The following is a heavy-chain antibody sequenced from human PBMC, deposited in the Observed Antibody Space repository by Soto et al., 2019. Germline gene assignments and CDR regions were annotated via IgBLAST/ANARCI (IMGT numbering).Heavy chain of an antibody. CDR1: GGTFSSYT. CDR2: IIPILGIA. Sequence: QVQLVQSGAEVKKPGSSVKVSCKASGGTFSSYTISWVRQAPGQGLEWMGRIIPILGIANYAQKFQGRVTITADKSTSTAYMELSSLRSEDTAVYYCARGTVLWFGELLSDYFDYWGQRTLVTVSS. J-gene: IGHJ4*02. CDR3: ARGTVLWFGELLSDYFDY. V-gene: IGHV1-69*02. D-gene: IGHD3-10*01.